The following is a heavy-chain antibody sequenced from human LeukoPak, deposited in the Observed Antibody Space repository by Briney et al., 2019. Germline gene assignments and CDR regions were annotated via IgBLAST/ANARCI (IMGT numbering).Heavy chain of an antibody. D-gene: IGHD2-21*02. Sequence: TGGSLRLSCAASGFTFSDYGMHWVRQAPGKGLEWVTFIKFDGTTYYADSVRGRFTISKDNSKNTLYLQMASLRPEDTAVYYCAKTSLWDASGHFYHMDVWGEGTTVTISS. V-gene: IGHV3-30*02. CDR3: AKTSLWDASGHFYHMDV. CDR1: GFTFSDYG. J-gene: IGHJ6*03. CDR2: IKFDGTT.